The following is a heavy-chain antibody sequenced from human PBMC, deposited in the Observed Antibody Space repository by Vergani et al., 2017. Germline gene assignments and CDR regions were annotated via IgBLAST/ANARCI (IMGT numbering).Heavy chain of an antibody. D-gene: IGHD2-2*01. V-gene: IGHV1-2*02. CDR3: ARDRENIVVVPAATGCGMDV. CDR1: GYTFTGYY. J-gene: IGHJ6*02. CDR2: INPNSGGT. Sequence: QVQLVQSGAEVKKPGASVKVSCKASGYTFTGYYMHWVRQAPGQGLEWMGWINPNSGGTNYAQKFQGRVTMTRDTSISTAYMELSRLRSDDTAVYYCARDRENIVVVPAATGCGMDVWGQGTTVTVSS.